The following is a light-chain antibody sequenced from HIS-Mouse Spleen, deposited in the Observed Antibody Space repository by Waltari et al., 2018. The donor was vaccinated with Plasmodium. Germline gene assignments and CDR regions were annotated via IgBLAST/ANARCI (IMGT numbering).Light chain of an antibody. V-gene: IGKV3-11*01. J-gene: IGKJ3*01. CDR2: DAS. CDR1: PSVSSY. CDR3: QQRSNWPRVLT. Sequence: EIVLTQSPATLSLSPGERATLSCRASPSVSSYLAGYQQKPGQAPRLLIYDASNRSTGIPARFSGRASGTDYTLTISSLEAEDFAVYYCQQRSNWPRVLTFGPGTKVDIK.